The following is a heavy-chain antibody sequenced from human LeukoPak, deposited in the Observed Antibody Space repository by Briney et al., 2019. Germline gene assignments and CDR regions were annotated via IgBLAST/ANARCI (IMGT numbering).Heavy chain of an antibody. D-gene: IGHD4-17*01. CDR3: GGKRAKYGDYAVRFDY. Sequence: PGGSLRLSCAASGFTFSSYAMSWVRQAPGKGLEWVSAISGSGGSTYYADSVKGRFTISRDNSKNTLYLQMNSLRAEDTAVYYCGGKRAKYGDYAVRFDYRGQGTLVTVSS. V-gene: IGHV3-23*01. J-gene: IGHJ4*02. CDR2: ISGSGGST. CDR1: GFTFSSYA.